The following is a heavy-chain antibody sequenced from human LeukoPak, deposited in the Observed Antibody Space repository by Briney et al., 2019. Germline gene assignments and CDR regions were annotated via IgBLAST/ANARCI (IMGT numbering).Heavy chain of an antibody. CDR3: ASPYYYDSSGYSVYYFDY. V-gene: IGHV3-48*01. D-gene: IGHD3-22*01. CDR1: GFTFSPYS. J-gene: IGHJ4*02. CDR2: ISSSSSTI. Sequence: PGGSLRLSCAASGFTFSPYSMNWVRQAPGKGLEWVSYISSSSSTIYYADSVKGRFTISRDNAKNSLYLQMTSLRAEDTAVYYCASPYYYDSSGYSVYYFDYWGQGALVTVSS.